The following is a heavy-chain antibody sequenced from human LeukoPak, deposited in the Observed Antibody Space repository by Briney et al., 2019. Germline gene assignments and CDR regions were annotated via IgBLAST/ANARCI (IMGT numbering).Heavy chain of an antibody. CDR3: ARDGGYRGYDADC. D-gene: IGHD5-12*01. J-gene: IGHJ4*02. CDR1: GFTFSNYW. V-gene: IGHV3-48*01. Sequence: GGSLRLSCLISGFTFSNYWMSWVRQAPGKGLEWVSYISDSGAMYYADSVRGRFTISRENAQNSLFLQMNSLRAEDTAVYYCARDGGYRGYDADCWGQGTLVTVSS. CDR2: ISDSGAM.